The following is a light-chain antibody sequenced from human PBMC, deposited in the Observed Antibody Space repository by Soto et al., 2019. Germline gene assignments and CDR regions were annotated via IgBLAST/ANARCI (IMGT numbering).Light chain of an antibody. CDR2: YDD. CDR3: AAWDDSLNGVV. Sequence: QSVLTQPPSVSEAPRHRVTISCSGSSSNIGNNAVNWYQQLPGKATKLLIYYDDLLPSGVSDRFSGSKSGTSASLAISGLQSEDEADYYCAAWDDSLNGVVFGGGTKLTVL. V-gene: IGLV1-36*01. J-gene: IGLJ2*01. CDR1: SSNIGNNA.